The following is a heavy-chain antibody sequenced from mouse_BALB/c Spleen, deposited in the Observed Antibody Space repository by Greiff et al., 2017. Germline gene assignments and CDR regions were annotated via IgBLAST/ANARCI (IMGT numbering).Heavy chain of an antibody. V-gene: IGHV7-3*02. Sequence: EVKLVESGGGLVQPGGSLRLSCATSGFTFTDYYMSWVHQPPGKALEWLGFIRNKANGYTTEYSASVKGRFTISRDNSQSILYLQMNTLRAEDSATYYCARGGNSWFAYWGQGTLVTVSA. CDR2: IRNKANGYTT. CDR1: GFTFTDYY. J-gene: IGHJ3*01. D-gene: IGHD2-1*01. CDR3: ARGGNSWFAY.